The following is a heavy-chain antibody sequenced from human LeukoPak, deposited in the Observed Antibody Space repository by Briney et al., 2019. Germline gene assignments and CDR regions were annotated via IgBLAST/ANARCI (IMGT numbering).Heavy chain of an antibody. CDR2: IYHSGST. V-gene: IGHV4-38-2*02. J-gene: IGHJ4*02. D-gene: IGHD4-11*01. Sequence: SETLSLTCTVSGYSISSGYYWGWIRQPPGKGLEWIGSIYHSGSTYYNPSLKSRVTISVDTSKNQFSLKLSSVTAADTAVYYCARHPSSTTVYYFDYWGQGTLDTVSS. CDR3: ARHPSSTTVYYFDY. CDR1: GYSISSGYY.